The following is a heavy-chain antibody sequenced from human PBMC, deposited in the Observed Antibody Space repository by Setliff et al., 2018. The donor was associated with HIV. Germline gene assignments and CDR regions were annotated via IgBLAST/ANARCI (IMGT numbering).Heavy chain of an antibody. Sequence: SQTLSLTCTVSGGSISRGGRYWGWVRQHPGRGLEWVGYVYYNGESFYNPSLRGRITILQDKSKNQFSLEVRSVTAADTAIYYCASALVGGASPFDYWGQGALVTVSS. CDR2: VYYNGES. CDR3: ASALVGGASPFDY. D-gene: IGHD3-3*01. J-gene: IGHJ4*01. V-gene: IGHV4-31*03. CDR1: GGSISRGGRY.